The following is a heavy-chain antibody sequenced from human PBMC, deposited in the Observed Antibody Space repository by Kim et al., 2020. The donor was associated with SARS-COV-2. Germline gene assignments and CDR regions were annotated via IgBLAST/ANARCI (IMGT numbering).Heavy chain of an antibody. D-gene: IGHD1-26*01. J-gene: IGHJ5*02. CDR1: GFTFSSYS. V-gene: IGHV3-21*01. CDR2: ISCSSSYI. CDR3: AGDSGSYSWFDP. Sequence: GGPLRLSCAASGFTFSSYSMNWVRQAPGKGLEWVSSISCSSSYIYYADSVKGRFTISRDNAKNSLYLQMNSLRAEDTAVYYCAGDSGSYSWFDPWGQGTLVTVSS.